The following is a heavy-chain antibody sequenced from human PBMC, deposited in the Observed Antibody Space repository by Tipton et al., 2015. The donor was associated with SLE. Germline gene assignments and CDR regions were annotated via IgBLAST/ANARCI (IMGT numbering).Heavy chain of an antibody. J-gene: IGHJ3*02. CDR2: ISSNGGST. CDR3: AGYSGYVDAFDI. CDR1: GFTFSGYA. V-gene: IGHV3-64*02. D-gene: IGHD5-12*01. Sequence: SLRLSCAASGFTFSGYAMHWVRQAPGKGLEYVSAISSNGGSTYYADSVKGRFTISRDNSKNTLYLQMGSLRAEDMAVYYCAGYSGYVDAFDIWGQGTMVTVSS.